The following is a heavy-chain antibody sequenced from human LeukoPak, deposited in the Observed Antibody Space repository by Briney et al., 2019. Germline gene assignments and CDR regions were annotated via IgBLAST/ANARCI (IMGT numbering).Heavy chain of an antibody. D-gene: IGHD3-22*01. Sequence: GGSLRLSCAASGFTFSLNAMNWVRQAPGKGLEWVSYISSSGSTIYYADSVKGRFTISRDNAKNSLYLQMNSLRAEDTAVYYCATQIVVVITSVSGALNDAFDIWGQGTMVTVSS. CDR2: ISSSGSTI. J-gene: IGHJ3*02. V-gene: IGHV3-48*03. CDR3: ATQIVVVITSVSGALNDAFDI. CDR1: GFTFSLNA.